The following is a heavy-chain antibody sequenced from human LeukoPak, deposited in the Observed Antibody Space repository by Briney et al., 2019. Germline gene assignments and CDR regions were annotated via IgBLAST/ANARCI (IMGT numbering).Heavy chain of an antibody. Sequence: SQTLSLTCTVSGGSISSGGYYWSWIRQHPGKGLEWIGYIYYSGSTYYNPSLKSRVTISVDTSKNQFSLKLSPVTAADTAVYYCARGHGSGSFLNYYYGMDVWGKGTTVTVSS. J-gene: IGHJ6*04. CDR3: ARGHGSGSFLNYYYGMDV. CDR1: GGSISSGGYY. CDR2: IYYSGST. V-gene: IGHV4-31*03. D-gene: IGHD3-10*01.